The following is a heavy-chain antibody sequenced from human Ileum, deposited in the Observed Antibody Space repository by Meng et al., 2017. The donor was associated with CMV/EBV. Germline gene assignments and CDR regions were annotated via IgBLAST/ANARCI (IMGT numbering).Heavy chain of an antibody. V-gene: IGHV1-2*02. CDR3: ARDPLSSSILFDP. CDR2: IHPNTGGI. D-gene: IGHD6-6*01. CDR1: GYTFTDYY. J-gene: IGHJ5*02. Sequence: ASVKVSCKASGYTFTDYYMHWVRQAPGQGLEWMGWIHPNTGGINFAQKFQGRVTMARDTSISTAYMELSSLTSDDTAVYYCARDPLSSSILFDPWGQGTLVTVSS.